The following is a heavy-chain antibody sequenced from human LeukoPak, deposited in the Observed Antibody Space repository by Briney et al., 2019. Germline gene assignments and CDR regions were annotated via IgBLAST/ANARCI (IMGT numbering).Heavy chain of an antibody. J-gene: IGHJ5*02. D-gene: IGHD6-13*01. CDR3: ARDKQQLVPGNWFDP. CDR2: INAGNGNT. CDR1: GYTFTSYA. Sequence: ASVKVSCKASGYTFTSYAMHWVRRAPGQRLEWMGWINAGNGNTKYSQKFQGRVTITRDTSASTAYMELSSLRSEDTAVYYCARDKQQLVPGNWFDPWGQGTLVTVSS. V-gene: IGHV1-3*01.